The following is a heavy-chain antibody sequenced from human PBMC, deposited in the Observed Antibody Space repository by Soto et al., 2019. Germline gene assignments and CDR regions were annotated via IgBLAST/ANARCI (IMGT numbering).Heavy chain of an antibody. CDR3: ARHREAETTFYYAVGV. V-gene: IGHV1-69*01. CDR1: GVFFRSSFA. CDR2: IVPIIGTG. J-gene: IGHJ6*02. D-gene: IGHD4-17*01. Sequence: QVQLLQSGAEVKKPGSSVKVSCKVSGVFFRSSFAISWVRQAPGQGLEWVGGIVPIIGTGKYAAKFQGRVIITADESTSTAYMEVTSLRTEDTAVYFCARHREAETTFYYAVGVWGQGTTVTVSS.